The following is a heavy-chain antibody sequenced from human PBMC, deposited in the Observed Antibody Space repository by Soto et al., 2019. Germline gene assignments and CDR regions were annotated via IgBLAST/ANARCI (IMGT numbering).Heavy chain of an antibody. CDR3: ARVGAAANYYYYGMDV. J-gene: IGHJ6*02. Sequence: QVQLVQSGAEVKKPGASVKVSCKASGYTFTSYGISWVRQAPGQGLEWMGWISAYNGNTNYAQKLQGRVTMTTDTXTXIAYMELRSLRSDDTAVYYCARVGAAANYYYYGMDVWGQGTTVTVSS. V-gene: IGHV1-18*01. CDR2: ISAYNGNT. CDR1: GYTFTSYG. D-gene: IGHD6-13*01.